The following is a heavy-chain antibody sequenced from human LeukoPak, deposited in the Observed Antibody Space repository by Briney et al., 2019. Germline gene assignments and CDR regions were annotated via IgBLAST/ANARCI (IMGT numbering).Heavy chain of an antibody. J-gene: IGHJ5*02. Sequence: GASVKVSCKASGYTFTGYYMHWVRQAPRQGLEWMGWINPNSGGTNYAQKFQGRVTMTRDTSISTAYMELSRLRSDDTAVYYCARPTLGYCSGGSCPTHWFDPWGQGTLVTVSS. V-gene: IGHV1-2*02. CDR3: ARPTLGYCSGGSCPTHWFDP. CDR2: INPNSGGT. D-gene: IGHD2-15*01. CDR1: GYTFTGYY.